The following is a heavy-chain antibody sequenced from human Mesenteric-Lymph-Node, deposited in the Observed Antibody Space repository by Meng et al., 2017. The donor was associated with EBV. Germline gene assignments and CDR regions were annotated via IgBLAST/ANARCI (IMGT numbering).Heavy chain of an antibody. J-gene: IGHJ5*02. V-gene: IGHV4-61*01. CDR3: ARVSGPYYSPWFDP. D-gene: IGHD2/OR15-2a*01. Sequence: QVQLKESGPGLVKPSETLSLTCTVSGDSVRSTRCYWSWIRQPPGRGLEWIGYIFNSGSTNYNPSLRSRATISVDTSRNQFSLTLNSVTAADTAVYYCARVSGPYYSPWFDPWGQGSLVTVSS. CDR1: GDSVRSTRCY. CDR2: IFNSGST.